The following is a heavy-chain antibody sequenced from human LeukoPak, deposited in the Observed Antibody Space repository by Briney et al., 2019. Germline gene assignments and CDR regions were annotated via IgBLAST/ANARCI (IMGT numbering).Heavy chain of an antibody. CDR3: ARVGAYNWFDP. Sequence: SETLSLTCTVSGGSISTSSYYWGWIRQPPGKGLEWIGTIYYSGSTYYNPSLKSRVAISVDTSKNQFSLKLSSVTAADTAVYYCARVGAYNWFDPWGQGTLVTVSS. D-gene: IGHD3-10*01. V-gene: IGHV4-39*07. J-gene: IGHJ5*02. CDR1: GGSISTSSYY. CDR2: IYYSGST.